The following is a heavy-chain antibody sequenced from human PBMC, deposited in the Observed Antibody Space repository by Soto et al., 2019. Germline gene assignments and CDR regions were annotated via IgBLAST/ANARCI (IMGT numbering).Heavy chain of an antibody. Sequence: PSETLSLTRAVYCGSFSGYNRSWIRQPPGKWLEWIGEINHSGRTNYNPSLKSRVTISVDTYKNQFSLKLRSVTAADKALYYCARAKITGSGWSRNNWFGPCGQGTLVTASS. D-gene: IGHD6-19*01. CDR2: INHSGRT. J-gene: IGHJ5*02. CDR1: CGSFSGYN. V-gene: IGHV4-34*01. CDR3: ARAKITGSGWSRNNWFGP.